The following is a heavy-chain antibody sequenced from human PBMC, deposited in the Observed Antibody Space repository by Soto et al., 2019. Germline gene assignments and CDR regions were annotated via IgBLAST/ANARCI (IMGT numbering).Heavy chain of an antibody. J-gene: IGHJ4*02. V-gene: IGHV1-69*02. CDR3: ARLTSSLVESKYFDY. Sequence: ASVKVSWKASGGTFSSYTISWVRQAPGQGLEWMGRIIPILGIANYAQKFQGRVTITADKSTSTAYMELSSLRSEDTAVYYCARLTSSLVESKYFDYWGQGTLVTVSS. CDR1: GGTFSSYT. D-gene: IGHD3-9*01. CDR2: IIPILGIA.